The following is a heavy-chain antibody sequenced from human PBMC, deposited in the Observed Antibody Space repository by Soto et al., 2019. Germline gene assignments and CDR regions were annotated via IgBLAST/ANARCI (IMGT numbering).Heavy chain of an antibody. V-gene: IGHV4-39*01. J-gene: IGHJ5*02. D-gene: IGHD2-15*01. CDR1: GGSISSSSYY. CDR3: ARRQGYCSGGSCGWFDP. Sequence: QLQLQESGPGLVKPSETLSLTCTVSGGSISSSSYYWGWSRQPPGKGLEWIGSIYYSGSTYYNPSLKSRVTISVDTSKNQFSLKLSSVTAADTAVYYCARRQGYCSGGSCGWFDPWGQGTLVTVSS. CDR2: IYYSGST.